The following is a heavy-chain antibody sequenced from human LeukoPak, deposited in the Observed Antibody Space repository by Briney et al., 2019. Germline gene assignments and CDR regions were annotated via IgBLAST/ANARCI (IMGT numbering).Heavy chain of an antibody. D-gene: IGHD5-12*01. CDR1: GYTFTSYY. CDR2: INPHSGDT. Sequence: ASVKVSCKASGYTFTSYYMHWVRQAPGQGLEWMGWINPHSGDTDYAQKFQGRVTTSRDTSINTAYMEVSSLRSDDTALYYCARSDGGYDRWGQGTLVTVSS. V-gene: IGHV1-2*02. J-gene: IGHJ4*02. CDR3: ARSDGGYDR.